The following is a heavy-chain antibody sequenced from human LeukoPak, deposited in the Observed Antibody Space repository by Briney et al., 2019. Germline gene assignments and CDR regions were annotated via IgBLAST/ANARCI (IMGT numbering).Heavy chain of an antibody. CDR2: MSFDGTHI. V-gene: IGHV3-30-3*02. CDR3: AKDRGDVPTAIAY. D-gene: IGHD2-2*02. J-gene: IGHJ4*02. Sequence: QPGRSLRLSCAASGFTFSSYAMHWVRQAPGKGLEWVAVMSFDGTHIYYADSVKGRFTISSDNSKNTLYLQMNSLRADDTAVSYCAKDRGDVPTAIAYWGQGTPVTASS. CDR1: GFTFSSYA.